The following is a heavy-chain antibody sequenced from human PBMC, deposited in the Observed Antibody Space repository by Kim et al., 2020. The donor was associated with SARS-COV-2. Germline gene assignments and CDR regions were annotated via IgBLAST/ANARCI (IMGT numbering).Heavy chain of an antibody. V-gene: IGHV1-69*01. CDR3: ARDVVTLGGARFDY. J-gene: IGHJ4*02. Sequence: GQHCQGRLTITADQSTSTFYMELSSLRSDDTARYYCARDVVTLGGARFDYWGQGTLLTVSS. D-gene: IGHD3-16*01.